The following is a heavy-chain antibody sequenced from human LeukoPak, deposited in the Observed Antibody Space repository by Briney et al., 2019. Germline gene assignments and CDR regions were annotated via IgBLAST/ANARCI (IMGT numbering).Heavy chain of an antibody. J-gene: IGHJ4*02. CDR1: GGTFSSYA. Sequence: SVKVSCKASGGTFSSYAISWVRQAPGQGLEWMEGIIPIFGTANYAQKFQGRVTITADESTSTAYMELSSLRSEDTAVYYCARGAQRGYSSSWPLLGDYWGQGTLVTVSS. CDR2: IIPIFGTA. V-gene: IGHV1-69*13. D-gene: IGHD6-13*01. CDR3: ARGAQRGYSSSWPLLGDY.